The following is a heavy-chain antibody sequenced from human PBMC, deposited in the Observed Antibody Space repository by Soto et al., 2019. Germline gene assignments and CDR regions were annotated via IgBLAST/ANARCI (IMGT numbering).Heavy chain of an antibody. J-gene: IGHJ4*02. CDR2: ISGSGGST. Sequence: GGSLRLSCAASGFTFSSYAMSWVRQAPGKGLEWVSAISGSGGSTYYADSVKGRFTISRDNSKNTLYLQMNSLRAEDTAVYYCAKDPSYDFWSGDSHYFDYWGQGTLVTVSS. CDR3: AKDPSYDFWSGDSHYFDY. CDR1: GFTFSSYA. V-gene: IGHV3-23*01. D-gene: IGHD3-3*01.